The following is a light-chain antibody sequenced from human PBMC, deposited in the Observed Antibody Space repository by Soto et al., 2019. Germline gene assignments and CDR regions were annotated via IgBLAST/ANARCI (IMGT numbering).Light chain of an antibody. CDR3: QQCNNWPLT. Sequence: EIVMTQSPATLSVSPGERATLSCMASQSVSSNLAWYQQKPGQAPRLLIYGASTRATGIPARFSGSGSGTEFTLTISSLQSEDFAVYYCQQCNNWPLTFGQGTRVEIK. CDR2: GAS. J-gene: IGKJ1*01. CDR1: QSVSSN. V-gene: IGKV3-15*01.